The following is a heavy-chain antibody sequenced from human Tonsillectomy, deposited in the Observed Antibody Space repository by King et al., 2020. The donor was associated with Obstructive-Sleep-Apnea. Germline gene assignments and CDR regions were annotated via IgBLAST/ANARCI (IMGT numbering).Heavy chain of an antibody. CDR1: GYTFTTYW. V-gene: IGHV5-10-1*01. CDR3: ATSNVGSFNY. J-gene: IGHJ4*02. D-gene: IGHD1-26*01. CDR2: IDPSDSYT. Sequence: EVQLVPSGPEVKKPGDSLRISCKGSGYTFTTYWISWVRQMPGKGLEWMGRIDPSDSYTKYSPSFQGHVTISADKSIATAYLQWSSLKASDTAMYYCATSNVGSFNYWGQGTLVTVSP.